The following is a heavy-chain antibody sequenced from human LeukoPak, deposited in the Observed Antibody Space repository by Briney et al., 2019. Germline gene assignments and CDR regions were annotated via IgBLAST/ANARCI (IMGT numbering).Heavy chain of an antibody. V-gene: IGHV3-33*01. D-gene: IGHD6-25*01. CDR3: ARRHPQRYCYGMDV. CDR2: IWYDGSSK. CDR1: GFTFSSYG. J-gene: IGHJ6*02. Sequence: GGSLRLSCAASGFTFSSYGMHWVRQAPGKGLEWVAVIWYDGSSKYYADSVKGRFTISRDNSKNTLYLQMNSLRAEDTAVYYCARRHPQRYCYGMDVWGQGTTVTVSS.